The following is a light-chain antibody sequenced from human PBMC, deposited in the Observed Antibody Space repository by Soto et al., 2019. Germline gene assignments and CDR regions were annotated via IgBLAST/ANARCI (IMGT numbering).Light chain of an antibody. Sequence: DIQMTQSPSALSASVGDRVTITCRASQTISSCLDWYQQKPGKAPKLLIYDASTLKRGVPSRFSGSGSGTEFTLTISSLQPEDFATYYCQQYYSYPQAFCQGTKVDIK. V-gene: IGKV1-5*01. CDR1: QTISSC. J-gene: IGKJ1*01. CDR3: QQYYSYPQA. CDR2: DAS.